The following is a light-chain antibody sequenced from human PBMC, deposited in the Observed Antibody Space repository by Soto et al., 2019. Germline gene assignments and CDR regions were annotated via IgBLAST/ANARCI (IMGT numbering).Light chain of an antibody. CDR3: QSYDSSLSGSV. J-gene: IGLJ2*01. CDR1: SSNIGAGYD. V-gene: IGLV1-40*01. Sequence: QSVLTQPPSVSGAPGQRVTISCTGSSSNIGAGYDVHWYQQLPGTAPKLLIYGNSNRPSGVPDRFSASKPGTSASLAITGLQAEDEADYYCQSYDSSLSGSVFGGGTQLTVL. CDR2: GNS.